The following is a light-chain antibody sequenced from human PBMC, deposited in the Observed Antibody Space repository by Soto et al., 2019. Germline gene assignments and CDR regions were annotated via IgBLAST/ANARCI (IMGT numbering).Light chain of an antibody. CDR2: AVS. Sequence: DIQMTQSPSSLSASVGDRVTITCRASQSISTYLNWYQHKPGKAPKVLIYAVSSLQSGVPSRFSGSGSGTDFTLTITSLQPEDSGTYYCQHSYGTPRTFGQGTKVEIK. CDR3: QHSYGTPRT. J-gene: IGKJ1*01. CDR1: QSISTY. V-gene: IGKV1-39*01.